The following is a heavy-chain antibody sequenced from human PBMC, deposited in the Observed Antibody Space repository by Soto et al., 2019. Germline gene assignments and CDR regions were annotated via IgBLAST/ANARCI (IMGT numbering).Heavy chain of an antibody. V-gene: IGHV3-48*01. CDR3: ARALFGWFFDS. J-gene: IGHJ4*02. D-gene: IGHD3-16*01. CDR2: ISSSSSSI. CDR1: GVTFSSYD. Sequence: EVQLVESGGGLVQPGGSLRLSCAASGVTFSSYDMNWVRQAPEKGLEWVSYISSSSSSIYYADSVKGRFTISRDNAKNSLYLQMNSMRAEDTAVYYCARALFGWFFDSWGQGTLVTVSS.